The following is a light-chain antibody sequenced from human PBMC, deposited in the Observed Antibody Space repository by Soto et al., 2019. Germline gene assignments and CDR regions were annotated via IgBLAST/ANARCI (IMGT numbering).Light chain of an antibody. J-gene: IGKJ1*01. V-gene: IGKV4-1*01. CDR1: QSILYISNSKNY. CDR2: WAS. Sequence: DIVLTQSPDSLAVSLGERATINCKSSQSILYISNSKNYLAWYQQKPGQPPKLLIYWASTRESGVPDRFSGSGSGTYFTLTISSLQAEDVAFDSCQQYYSSPQTFGQGTKVEIK. CDR3: QQYYSSPQT.